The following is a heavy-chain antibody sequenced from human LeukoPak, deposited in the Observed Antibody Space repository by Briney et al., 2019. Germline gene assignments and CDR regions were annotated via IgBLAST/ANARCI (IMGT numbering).Heavy chain of an antibody. J-gene: IGHJ4*02. CDR3: ARSIPGTGSNGNSNY. CDR1: GYTFTSYD. D-gene: IGHD1-20*01. V-gene: IGHV1-8*01. Sequence: GASVKGFCKASGYTFTSYDINWVRQATGQGLEWMGWMNPNSGNTGYAQKFQGRVTMTRNTSISTAYMELSSLRSEDTAVYYCARSIPGTGSNGNSNYWGQGTLVTVSS. CDR2: MNPNSGNT.